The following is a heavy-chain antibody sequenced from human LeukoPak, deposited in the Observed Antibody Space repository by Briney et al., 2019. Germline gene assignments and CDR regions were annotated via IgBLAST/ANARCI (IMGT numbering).Heavy chain of an antibody. CDR3: TPGGGSSWHDY. CDR2: ISGSGGST. D-gene: IGHD6-13*01. J-gene: IGHJ4*02. CDR1: GFTFSSYA. Sequence: PGGSLRLSRAASGFTFSSYAMSWVRQAPGKGLEWVSAISGSGGSTYYADSVKGRFTISRDNSKNTLYLQMNSLRAEDTAVYYCTPGGGSSWHDYWGQGTLVTVAS. V-gene: IGHV3-23*01.